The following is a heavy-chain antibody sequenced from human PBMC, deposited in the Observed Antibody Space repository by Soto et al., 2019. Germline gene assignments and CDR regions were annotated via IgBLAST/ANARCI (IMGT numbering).Heavy chain of an antibody. J-gene: IGHJ4*02. V-gene: IGHV1-46*01. D-gene: IGHD6-13*01. CDR2: INPSGGST. CDR3: ASAQGYSSSWTGPFFDY. Sequence: ASVKVSCKASGGTFSSYYMHWVRQAPGQGLEWMGIINPSGGSTSYAQKFQGRVTMTRDTSTSTVYMELSSLRSEDTAVYYCASAQGYSSSWTGPFFDYWGQGTLVTV. CDR1: GGTFSSYY.